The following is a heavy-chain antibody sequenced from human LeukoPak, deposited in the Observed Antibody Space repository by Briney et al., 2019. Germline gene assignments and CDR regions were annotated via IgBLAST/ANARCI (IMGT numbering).Heavy chain of an antibody. CDR1: GGSISSGSYY. CDR2: IYTSGST. J-gene: IGHJ4*02. D-gene: IGHD3-10*01. Sequence: PSETLSLTCTVSGGSISSGSYYWSWIRQPAGKGLEWIVRIYTSGSTNYNPSLKSRVTISVDTSKNQFSLKLSSVTAADTAVYYCASVDADYYGSGSYYLNDYWGQGTLVTVSS. V-gene: IGHV4-61*02. CDR3: ASVDADYYGSGSYYLNDY.